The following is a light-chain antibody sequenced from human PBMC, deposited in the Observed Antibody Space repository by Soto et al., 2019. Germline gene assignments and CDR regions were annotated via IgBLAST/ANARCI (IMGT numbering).Light chain of an antibody. CDR3: QQYYSYPYT. J-gene: IGKJ2*01. CDR1: QGISSY. Sequence: AIRMTQSPSSFSASTGDRVTITCRASQGISSYLAWYQQKPGKAPKLLIYAASTLQSEVPSRFSGSGSGTDFTLTISCLQSEDFATYCCQQYYSYPYTFGQGAKLEIK. CDR2: AAS. V-gene: IGKV1-8*01.